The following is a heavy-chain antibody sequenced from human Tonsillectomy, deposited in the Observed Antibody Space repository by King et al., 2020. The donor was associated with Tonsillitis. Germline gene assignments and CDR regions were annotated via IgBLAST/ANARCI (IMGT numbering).Heavy chain of an antibody. Sequence: VQLVESGGGLVKPGGSLRLSCAASGFTFSSYSMNWVRQAPGKGLEWVSSISSSSSYIYYADPVKGRFTISRDNAKNSLYLQMNSLRAEDTAVYYCARGGYYVSSVQGTFDAFDIWGQGKMVTVSS. D-gene: IGHD3-22*01. CDR3: ARGGYYVSSVQGTFDAFDI. V-gene: IGHV3-21*01. J-gene: IGHJ3*02. CDR2: ISSSSSYI. CDR1: GFTFSSYS.